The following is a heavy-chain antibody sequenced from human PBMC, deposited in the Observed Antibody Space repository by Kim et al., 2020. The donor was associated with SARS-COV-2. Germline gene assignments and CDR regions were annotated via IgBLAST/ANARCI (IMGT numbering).Heavy chain of an antibody. D-gene: IGHD3-9*01. V-gene: IGHV3-11*01. CDR3: ARDHYDILTGYDHYGMDV. Sequence: KGRFTISRDNAKNSRYLQMNSLRGEDTAVYYCARDHYDILTGYDHYGMDVWGQGTTVTVSS. J-gene: IGHJ6*02.